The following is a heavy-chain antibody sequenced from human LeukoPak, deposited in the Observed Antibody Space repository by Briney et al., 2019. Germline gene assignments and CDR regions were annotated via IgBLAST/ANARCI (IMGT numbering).Heavy chain of an antibody. CDR2: ITGGGDTT. CDR1: GFTFSSYG. J-gene: IGHJ4*02. Sequence: GGSLRLSCAASGFTFSSYGMHWVRQAPGKGLEWVSAITGGGDTTYYADSVKGRFTISRDNSKSTLYLQMNNLRAEDTAVYYCAKAVGSTLFDYWGQGTLVTVSS. CDR3: AKAVGSTLFDY. D-gene: IGHD1-26*01. V-gene: IGHV3-23*01.